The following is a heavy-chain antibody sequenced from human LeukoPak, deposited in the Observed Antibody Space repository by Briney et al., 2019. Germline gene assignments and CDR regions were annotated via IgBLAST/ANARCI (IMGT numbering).Heavy chain of an antibody. CDR2: IHHSGLT. J-gene: IGHJ4*02. CDR3: ATKPNSLYYFDF. V-gene: IGHV4-31*11. CDR1: GGSITSGDYY. Sequence: SETLSLTCALSGGSITSGDYYWTWIRRRPGKGLEWIGYIHHSGLTYYNPSLKSRISLSIDTSNNHLSLKLSSVTAADTAVYYCATKPNSLYYFDFWGQGTLVTVSS. D-gene: IGHD2-8*01.